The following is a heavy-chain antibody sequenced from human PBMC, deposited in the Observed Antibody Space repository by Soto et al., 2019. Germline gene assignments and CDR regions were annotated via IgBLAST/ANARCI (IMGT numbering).Heavy chain of an antibody. J-gene: IGHJ4*02. Sequence: GGSLRLSCAAPGFTFSTSAMSWVRQAPGKGLEWVSAISGGGGSTYYADSVKGRFTISRDNSDNTLFLQMNSLRAEDTAVYYCARDGYCSGGSCYSVPVFDYWGQGT. CDR3: ARDGYCSGGSCYSVPVFDY. D-gene: IGHD2-15*01. CDR2: ISGGGGST. V-gene: IGHV3-23*01. CDR1: GFTFSTSA.